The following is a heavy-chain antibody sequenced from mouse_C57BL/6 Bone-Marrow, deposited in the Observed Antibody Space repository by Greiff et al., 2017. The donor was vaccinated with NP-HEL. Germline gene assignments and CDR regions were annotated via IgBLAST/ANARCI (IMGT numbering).Heavy chain of an antibody. V-gene: IGHV1-42*01. Sequence: VQLKQSGPELVKPGASVKISCKASGSSLTGYYINWVKQSPEKSLEWIGEINPRPGGTTYNQKFKAKATLTVDKSSSTAYMQLKSLTSEDSAVYYCARLSPLYWYFDVWGTGTTVTVSS. D-gene: IGHD6-2*01. CDR2: INPRPGGT. CDR3: ARLSPLYWYFDV. CDR1: GSSLTGYY. J-gene: IGHJ1*03.